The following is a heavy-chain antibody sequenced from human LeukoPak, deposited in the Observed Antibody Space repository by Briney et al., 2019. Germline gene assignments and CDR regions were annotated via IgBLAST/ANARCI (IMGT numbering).Heavy chain of an antibody. V-gene: IGHV6-1*01. CDR1: GGSFSSNSDA. D-gene: IGHD5/OR15-5a*01. Sequence: SQTLSLTCAISGGSFSSNSDAWNWIRQSPSRGLEWLGRTYYRSKWYNDYAVSVKSRITINPDTSLNQFSLQLNSVTPEDTAVYFCARAGVGSTIFDYWGRGTLVTVSS. J-gene: IGHJ4*02. CDR3: ARAGVGSTIFDY. CDR2: TYYRSKWYN.